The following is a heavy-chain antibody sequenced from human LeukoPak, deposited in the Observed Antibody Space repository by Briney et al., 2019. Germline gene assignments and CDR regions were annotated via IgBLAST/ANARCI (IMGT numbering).Heavy chain of an antibody. D-gene: IGHD3-3*01. CDR1: GFTFSSYW. J-gene: IGHJ4*02. Sequence: PGGSLRLSCAASGFTFSSYWMSWVRQAPGKGLEWVANIKQDGSEKYYVDSVKGRFTISRDNAKNSLYLQMNSLRAEDTAVYYCARVGYDFWSLRYYFDYWGQGTLVTVSS. CDR3: ARVGYDFWSLRYYFDY. CDR2: IKQDGSEK. V-gene: IGHV3-7*01.